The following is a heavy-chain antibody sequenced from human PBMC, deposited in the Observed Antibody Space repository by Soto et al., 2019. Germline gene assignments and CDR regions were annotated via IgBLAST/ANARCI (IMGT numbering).Heavy chain of an antibody. J-gene: IGHJ2*01. Sequence: QVQLQESGPGLVKPSETLSLTCTVSGGSISSYYWSWIRQPPGKGLEWIGYIYYSGSTNYNPSLKSRVTISVDTSKNQFSLKLSSVTAADTAVYYCARRPLRSSGLGWYFDLWGRGTLVTVSS. D-gene: IGHD6-19*01. CDR1: GGSISSYY. CDR2: IYYSGST. V-gene: IGHV4-59*08. CDR3: ARRPLRSSGLGWYFDL.